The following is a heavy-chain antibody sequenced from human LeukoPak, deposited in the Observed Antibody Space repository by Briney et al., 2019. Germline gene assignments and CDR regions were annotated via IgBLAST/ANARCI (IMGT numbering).Heavy chain of an antibody. D-gene: IGHD6-19*01. CDR1: GGSMSPYH. J-gene: IGHJ4*02. V-gene: IGHV4-59*08. CDR2: IYYSGST. CDR3: ARAVSGRFDY. Sequence: SETLSLTCTVSGGSMSPYHWGWIRQPPGKGLEWTGYIYYSGSTNYNPSLNSRVTISVDTSKNQFSLRLSSVTAADTVIYYCARAVSGRFDYWGQGTLVTVSS.